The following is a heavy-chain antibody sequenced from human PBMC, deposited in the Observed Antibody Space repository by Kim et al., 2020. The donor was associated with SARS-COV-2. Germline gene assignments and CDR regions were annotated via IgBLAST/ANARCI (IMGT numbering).Heavy chain of an antibody. D-gene: IGHD3-9*01. CDR1: GFTFSSYW. J-gene: IGHJ4*02. V-gene: IGHV3-7*03. Sequence: GGSLRLSCAASGFTFSSYWMSWVRQAPGKGLEWVANIKQDGSEKYYVDSVKGRFTISRDNAKNSLYLQMNSLRAEDTAVYYCAREGADWLLQGGHDYWGQGTLVTVSS. CDR3: AREGADWLLQGGHDY. CDR2: IKQDGSEK.